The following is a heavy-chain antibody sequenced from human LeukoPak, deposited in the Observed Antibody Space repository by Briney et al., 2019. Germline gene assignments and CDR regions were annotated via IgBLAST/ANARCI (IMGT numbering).Heavy chain of an antibody. D-gene: IGHD2-2*01. CDR1: GYTLTELS. J-gene: IGHJ3*02. V-gene: IGHV1-24*01. CDR2: FDPEDGET. Sequence: ASVKVSCKVSGYTLTELSMHWVRQAPGKGLEWMGGFDPEDGETIYAQKFQGRVTMTEDTSTDTAYMELSSLRSEDTAVYYCATDRTLYCSSTSCYDSRTSHIWGQGTMVTVPS. CDR3: ATDRTLYCSSTSCYDSRTSHI.